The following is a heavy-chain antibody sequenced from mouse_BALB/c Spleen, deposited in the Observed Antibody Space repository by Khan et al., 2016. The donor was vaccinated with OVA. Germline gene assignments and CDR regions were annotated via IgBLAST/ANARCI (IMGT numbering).Heavy chain of an antibody. CDR1: GFTFTSYG. J-gene: IGHJ2*01. D-gene: IGHD1-1*01. V-gene: IGHV5-17*02. CDR3: ATSYFYGYYFDY. Sequence: EVHLVESGGGLVQPGGSRKLSCAASGFTFTSYGMHWIRQAPEKGLEWVAYISSDSSTIYYADTVKGRFTISRDNPKNTLFLQMTSLRSGDTAMYCCATSYFYGYYFDYWGQGTTLTVSS. CDR2: ISSDSSTI.